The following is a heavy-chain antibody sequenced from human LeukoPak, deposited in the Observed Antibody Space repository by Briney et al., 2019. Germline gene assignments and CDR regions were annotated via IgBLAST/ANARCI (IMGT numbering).Heavy chain of an antibody. J-gene: IGHJ3*02. CDR3: ARGVTVTTSDAFDI. D-gene: IGHD4-17*01. V-gene: IGHV4-30-4*01. CDR1: GGSISSGDYY. Sequence: SQTLSLTCTVSGGSISSGDYYWSWIRQPPGKGLEWIGYIYYSGSTYYNPSLKSRVTISVDTSKNQFSLKLSSGTAADTAVYYCARGVTVTTSDAFDIWGQGTMVTVSS. CDR2: IYYSGST.